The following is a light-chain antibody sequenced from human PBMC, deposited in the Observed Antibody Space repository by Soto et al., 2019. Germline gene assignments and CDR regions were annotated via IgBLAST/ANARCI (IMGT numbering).Light chain of an antibody. CDR3: CSYAGPSTI. CDR2: EGT. CDR1: SSDVGSYNF. V-gene: IGLV2-23*01. Sequence: QSALTQPASVSGSPGQSITISCTGTSSDVGSYNFVSWFQQHPGKVPKLIIYEGTERPSGVSNRFSASKSGNTASLTLSGLQPEDEADYYFCSYAGPSTIFGGGTKVTVL. J-gene: IGLJ2*01.